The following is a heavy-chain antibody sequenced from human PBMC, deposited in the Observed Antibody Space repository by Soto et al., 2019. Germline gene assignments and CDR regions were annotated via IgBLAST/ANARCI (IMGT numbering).Heavy chain of an antibody. CDR3: ARDSEGGYGDRYFDY. J-gene: IGHJ4*02. V-gene: IGHV1-69*01. Sequence: QVQLVQSGAEVKKPGSSVKVSCKASGGTFSSYAISWVRQAPGQGLEWMGGSIPIFGTVNYAQKFQGRVTITADESTSAAYRELSSLRSEDTAVYYCARDSEGGYGDRYFDYWGQGTLVTVSS. CDR1: GGTFSSYA. CDR2: SIPIFGTV. D-gene: IGHD4-17*01.